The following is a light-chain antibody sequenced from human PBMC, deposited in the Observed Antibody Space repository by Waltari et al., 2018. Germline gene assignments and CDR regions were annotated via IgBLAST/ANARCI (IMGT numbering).Light chain of an antibody. CDR3: NSRDSSGNPYV. Sequence: SSELTQDPAVSVALGQTVRLTCQGDSLRTYYANWYQQTPGQAPVLVIYGKNNRPSGIPDRLSASSSGNTASLTIAGAQAEDEADYYCNSRDSSGNPYVFGSGTKVTVL. J-gene: IGLJ1*01. V-gene: IGLV3-19*01. CDR1: SLRTYY. CDR2: GKN.